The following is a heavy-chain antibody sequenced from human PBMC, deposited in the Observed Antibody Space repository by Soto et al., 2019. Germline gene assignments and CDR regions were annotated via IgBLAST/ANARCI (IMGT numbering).Heavy chain of an antibody. V-gene: IGHV3-33*01. J-gene: IGHJ6*02. Sequence: GGSLRLSCAASGFTFSSYGMHWVRQAPGKGLEWGAVIWYDGSNKYYADSVKGRFTISRDNSKNTLYLQMNSLRAEDTAVYYCARDWAPRSAVVATMLSYYYGMDVWGQGTTVTVS. CDR2: IWYDGSNK. D-gene: IGHD5-12*01. CDR3: ARDWAPRSAVVATMLSYYYGMDV. CDR1: GFTFSSYG.